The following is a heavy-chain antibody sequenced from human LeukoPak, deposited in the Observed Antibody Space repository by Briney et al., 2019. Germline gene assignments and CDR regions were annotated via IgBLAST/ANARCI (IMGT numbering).Heavy chain of an antibody. D-gene: IGHD3-16*02. CDR2: ISPYNDNP. CDR3: ARVATIWGSHRYFDY. CDR1: GYNFITYP. V-gene: IGHV1-18*01. Sequence: GASVKVSCKASGYNFITYPLIWVRQAPGQGLEWMGRISPYNDNPDLAQNLQGRVTMTTDTSTSTAYMELRGLTSDDTAVFFCARVATIWGSHRYFDYWGQGTLVTVSS. J-gene: IGHJ4*02.